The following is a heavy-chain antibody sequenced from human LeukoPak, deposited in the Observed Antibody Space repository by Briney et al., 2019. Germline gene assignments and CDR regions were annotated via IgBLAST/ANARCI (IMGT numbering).Heavy chain of an antibody. CDR1: GGSISSYY. V-gene: IGHV4-39*01. J-gene: IGHJ5*02. CDR3: ASRPSSPGEDWFDP. D-gene: IGHD6-13*01. CDR2: IYYSGST. Sequence: SETLSLTCTVSGGSISSYYWSWIRQPPGKGLEWIGSIYYSGSTYYNPSLKSRVTISVDTSKNQFSLKLSSVTAADTAVYYCASRPSSPGEDWFDPWGQGTLVTVSS.